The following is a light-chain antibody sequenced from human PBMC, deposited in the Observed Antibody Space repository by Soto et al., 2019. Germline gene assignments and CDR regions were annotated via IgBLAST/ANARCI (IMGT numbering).Light chain of an antibody. CDR2: DVS. CDR1: SSDVGGYNS. Sequence: QSALTQPASVSGSPGQSITISCTGTSSDVGGYNSVSWYQQYPGKAPKVMIYDVSYRPSGVSDRFSGSKSGNTASLTISGLQAEDEANYYCSSYTSSITLVLFGGGTKVTVL. CDR3: SSYTSSITLVL. J-gene: IGLJ2*01. V-gene: IGLV2-14*01.